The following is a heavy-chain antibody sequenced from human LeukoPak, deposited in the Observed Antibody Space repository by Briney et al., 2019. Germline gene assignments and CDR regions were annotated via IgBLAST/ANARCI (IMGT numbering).Heavy chain of an antibody. Sequence: SGPTLVKPTQTLTLTCTFSGFSLRTSGVGVGWIRQPPGKALEWLALIYWNDDKRYSPSLKSRLAITKDTPKNQVVLTMTNMDPVDTATYYCAHSEWDCSSTSCYYYYGMDVWGQGTTVTVSS. V-gene: IGHV2-5*01. D-gene: IGHD2-2*01. CDR2: IYWNDDK. J-gene: IGHJ6*02. CDR1: GFSLRTSGVG. CDR3: AHSEWDCSSTSCYYYYGMDV.